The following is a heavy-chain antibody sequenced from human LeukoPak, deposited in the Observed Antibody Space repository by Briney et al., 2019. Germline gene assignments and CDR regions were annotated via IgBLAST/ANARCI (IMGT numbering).Heavy chain of an antibody. CDR3: AKDPTHYRVWDYYETIGLSY. CDR2: IRYDGSNK. J-gene: IGHJ4*02. V-gene: IGHV3-30*02. CDR1: GFTFSSYS. D-gene: IGHD3-22*01. Sequence: GGSLRLSCVASGFTFSSYSMNWVRQAPGKGLEWVAFIRYDGSNKYYADSVKGRFTISRDNSKNTLNLQMNSLRAKDTAVYYCAKDPTHYRVWDYYETIGLSYWGQGTLVTVSS.